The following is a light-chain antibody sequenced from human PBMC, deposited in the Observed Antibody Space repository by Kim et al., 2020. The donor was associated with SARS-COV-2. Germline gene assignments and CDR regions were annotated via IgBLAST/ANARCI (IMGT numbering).Light chain of an antibody. Sequence: SPGEPATLSCRASQSVYHNYLAWYQQTPGQAPRLLIYAAASRATGIPDRVTGSGSGTDFTLTISRLEPEDFAVYYCQQHGSSPWTFGQGTKVDIK. V-gene: IGKV3-20*01. CDR2: AAA. CDR3: QQHGSSPWT. CDR1: QSVYHNY. J-gene: IGKJ1*01.